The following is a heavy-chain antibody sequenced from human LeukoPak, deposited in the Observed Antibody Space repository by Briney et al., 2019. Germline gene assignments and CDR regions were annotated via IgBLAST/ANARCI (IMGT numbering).Heavy chain of an antibody. CDR3: ATGEYFDWLVFDY. V-gene: IGHV1-24*01. D-gene: IGHD3-9*01. Sequence: GASVKVSCKVSGYTLTELSMHRVRQAPGKGLEWMGGFDPEDGETIYAQKFQGRVTMTEDTSTDTAYMELSSLRSEDTAVYYCATGEYFDWLVFDYWGQGTLVTVSS. CDR2: FDPEDGET. CDR1: GYTLTELS. J-gene: IGHJ4*02.